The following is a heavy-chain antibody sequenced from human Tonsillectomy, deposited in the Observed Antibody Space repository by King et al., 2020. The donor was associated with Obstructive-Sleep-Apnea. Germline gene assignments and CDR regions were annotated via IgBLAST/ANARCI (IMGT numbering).Heavy chain of an antibody. CDR3: ASPRYDSSGAFDY. Sequence: QLVQSGGGLVKPGGSLRLSCAASGFTFSDYYMSWIRQAPGEGLEWGSYIISSGITIYYADSVKGRFTISRDNAKNSLYLQMNSLRAEDTAVYYCASPRYDSSGAFDYWGQGTLVTVSS. D-gene: IGHD3-22*01. CDR2: IISSGITI. V-gene: IGHV3-11*01. CDR1: GFTFSDYY. J-gene: IGHJ4*02.